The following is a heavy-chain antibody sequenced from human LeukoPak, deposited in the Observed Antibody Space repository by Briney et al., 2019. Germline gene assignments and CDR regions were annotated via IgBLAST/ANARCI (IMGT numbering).Heavy chain of an antibody. J-gene: IGHJ5*02. CDR2: IIPIFGTA. D-gene: IGHD3-3*01. CDR3: ARGVITIFGVGGNWFDP. V-gene: IGHV1-69*05. Sequence: GASVKVSCKASGGTFSSYAISWVRQAPGQGLEWMGGIIPIFGTANYAQKFQGRVTITTDESTSTAYMELSSLRSEDTAVYYCARGVITIFGVGGNWFDPWGQGTLVTVSS. CDR1: GGTFSSYA.